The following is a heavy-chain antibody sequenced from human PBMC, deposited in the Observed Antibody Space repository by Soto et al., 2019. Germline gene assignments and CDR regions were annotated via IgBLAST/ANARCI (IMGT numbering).Heavy chain of an antibody. J-gene: IGHJ4*02. CDR3: ARNNLEAAAVDY. CDR2: IYYSGST. CDR1: GGSISSYY. V-gene: IGHV4-59*08. D-gene: IGHD6-13*01. Sequence: PSETLSLTCTVSGGSISSYYWSWIRQPPGKGLEWIGYIYYSGSTNYNPSLKSRVTISVDTSKNQFSLKLSSVTAADTAVYYCARNNLEAAAVDYWGQGTLVTVSS.